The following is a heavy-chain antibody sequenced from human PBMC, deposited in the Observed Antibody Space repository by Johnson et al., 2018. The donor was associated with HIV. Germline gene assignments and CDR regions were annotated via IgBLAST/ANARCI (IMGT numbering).Heavy chain of an antibody. D-gene: IGHD6-25*01. CDR1: GVIVCSNY. CDR3: ARRIAAADDAFDI. CDR2: ISRNSGSI. V-gene: IGHV3-66*02. Sequence: VQLVESGGGLVRPGGSLRLSCAASGVIVCSNYMSWVRQAPGKGLEWVSGISRNSGSIGHADSVKGRFTISRDNSKNTLYLQINSLRAEDTAMYYCARRIAAADDAFDIWGHGTMVTVSS. J-gene: IGHJ3*02.